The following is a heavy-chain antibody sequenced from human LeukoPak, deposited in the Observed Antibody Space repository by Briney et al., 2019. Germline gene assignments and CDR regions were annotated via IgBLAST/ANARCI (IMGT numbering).Heavy chain of an antibody. J-gene: IGHJ6*02. D-gene: IGHD1-14*01. Sequence: PGGSLRLSCAASGFTFSDYYMSWIRQAPGKGLEWVSYISSSSSYTNYADSVKGRFTISRDNAKNSLYLQMNSLRAEDTAVYYCARDWPCADHPPGMDVWGQGTTVTVSS. CDR1: GFTFSDYY. CDR2: ISSSSSYT. CDR3: ARDWPCADHPPGMDV. V-gene: IGHV3-11*05.